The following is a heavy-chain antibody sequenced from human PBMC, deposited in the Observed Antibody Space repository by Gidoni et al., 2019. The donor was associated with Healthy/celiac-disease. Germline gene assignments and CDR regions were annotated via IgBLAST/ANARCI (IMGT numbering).Heavy chain of an antibody. Sequence: EVQLVQSGAEVKKPGESLKISCKGSGYSFTSSSFGWVRQLPGKGLEWMGIIDPGESDNRYSRSFQGQVTISADKSISTGYLQWSSLKASDTAMYYCARLRSRYCSSTSCPNWFDPWGQGTLVTVSS. J-gene: IGHJ5*02. V-gene: IGHV5-51*01. CDR1: GYSFTSSS. CDR2: IDPGESDN. CDR3: ARLRSRYCSSTSCPNWFDP. D-gene: IGHD2-2*01.